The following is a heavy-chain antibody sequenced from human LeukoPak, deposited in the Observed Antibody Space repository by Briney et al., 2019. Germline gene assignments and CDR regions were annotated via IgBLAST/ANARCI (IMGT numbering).Heavy chain of an antibody. CDR3: VKEAIAP. V-gene: IGHV3-64D*06. J-gene: IGHJ5*02. D-gene: IGHD6-13*01. CDR1: GFTFSSSA. Sequence: GGSLRLSCSASGFTFSSSAMHWVRQAPGKGLQHVSAISSNGGSPYYADSVKGRFTISRDNSRNTLYLQMSSLRPDDTAVYYCVKEAIAPWGQGTLVTVAS. CDR2: ISSNGGSP.